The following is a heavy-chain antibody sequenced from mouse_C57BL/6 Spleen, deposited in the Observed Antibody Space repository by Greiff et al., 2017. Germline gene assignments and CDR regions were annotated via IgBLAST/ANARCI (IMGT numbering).Heavy chain of an antibody. CDR2: IYPGDGDT. V-gene: IGHV1-80*01. CDR3: ASGGSSYGWFAY. CDR1: GYAFSSYW. Sequence: VQLQQSGAELVKPGASVKISCKASGYAFSSYWMNWVKQRPGKGLEWIGQIYPGDGDTNYNGKFKGKATLTADKSSSTAYMQLSSLTSEDSAVYFCASGGSSYGWFAYWGQGTLVTVSA. D-gene: IGHD1-1*01. J-gene: IGHJ3*01.